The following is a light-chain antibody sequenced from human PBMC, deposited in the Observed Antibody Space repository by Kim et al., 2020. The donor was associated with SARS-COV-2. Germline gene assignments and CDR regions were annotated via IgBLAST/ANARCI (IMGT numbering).Light chain of an antibody. CDR2: DDT. V-gene: IGLV3-21*02. CDR1: KVGSNS. J-gene: IGLJ1*01. Sequence: CGGNKVGSNSRYWYQQKPVEAPALIIVDDTDRPSGIPERFSGSNSGNTATLTISRVEAGDEAAYYCQVWDSSRDHRGYVFGTGTKVTVL. CDR3: QVWDSSRDHRGYV.